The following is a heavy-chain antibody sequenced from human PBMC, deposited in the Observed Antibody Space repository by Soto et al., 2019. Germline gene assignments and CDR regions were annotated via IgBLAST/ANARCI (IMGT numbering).Heavy chain of an antibody. CDR1: RFTFSSYA. Sequence: QVQLVESGGGVVQPGRSLRLSCAAGRFTFSSYALHWVRQAPGKGLEWVAVISYDGSNKYYADSVKGRFTISRDNSKNTLYLQMNSLRAEDTAVYYCARGNRAYYDSSGYYYESYYYYGMDVWGQGTTVTVSS. CDR3: ARGNRAYYDSSGYYYESYYYYGMDV. J-gene: IGHJ6*02. CDR2: ISYDGSNK. D-gene: IGHD3-22*01. V-gene: IGHV3-30-3*01.